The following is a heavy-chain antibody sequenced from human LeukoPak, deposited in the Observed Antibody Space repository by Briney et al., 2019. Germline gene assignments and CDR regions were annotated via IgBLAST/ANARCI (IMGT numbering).Heavy chain of an antibody. CDR2: ISTDGSTT. CDR1: GFTFSSYW. CDR3: ARLGLEVGGPNWFDP. V-gene: IGHV3-74*01. J-gene: IGHJ5*02. Sequence: GGSLRLSCAASGFTFSSYWMHWVRQAPGKGLVWVSRISTDGSTTTYADSVKGRFTISRDNAKNTAYLQMNSLRVEDTAVYYCARLGLEVGGPNWFDPWGQGTLVTASS. D-gene: IGHD1-1*01.